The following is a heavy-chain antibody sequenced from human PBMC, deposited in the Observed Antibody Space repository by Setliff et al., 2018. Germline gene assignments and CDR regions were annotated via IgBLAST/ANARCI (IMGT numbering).Heavy chain of an antibody. CDR3: ARTSGYEKHYYYYYGMDV. J-gene: IGHJ6*02. Sequence: GASVKVSCKASGYTFTSYLIHWVRQDPGQGLEWMGIIDPSGGSSTYAQKFQGRATMTRDTSTSTVYMELSSLRSEDTAVYYCARTSGYEKHYYYYYGMDVWGQGTTVTVSS. CDR2: IDPSGGSS. CDR1: GYTFTSYL. D-gene: IGHD5-12*01. V-gene: IGHV1-46*01.